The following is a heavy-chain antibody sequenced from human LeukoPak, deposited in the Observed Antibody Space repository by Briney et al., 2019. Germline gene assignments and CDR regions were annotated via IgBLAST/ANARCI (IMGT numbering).Heavy chain of an antibody. CDR2: IKQDRSEK. J-gene: IGHJ4*02. CDR1: GFTFSNYW. V-gene: IGHV3-7*01. CDR3: AREGDNYYGSGSQDY. D-gene: IGHD3-10*01. Sequence: GGSLRLSCAASGFTFSNYWMNWVRQAPGKGLEWVANIKQDRSEKYYVDSVKGRFTISRDNAKNSLYLQMNSLRAGDTAVYYCAREGDNYYGSGSQDYWGQGTLVTVSS.